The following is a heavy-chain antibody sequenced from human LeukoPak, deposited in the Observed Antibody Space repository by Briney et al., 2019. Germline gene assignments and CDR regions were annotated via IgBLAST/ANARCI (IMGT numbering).Heavy chain of an antibody. J-gene: IGHJ1*01. D-gene: IGHD3-22*01. V-gene: IGHV3-23*01. CDR1: GFTFSSFA. Sequence: GGSLRLSCAASGFTFSSFALSWVRQAPEKGLEWVSAISGRGRGGSTYYADSVKGRFTISRDNAKNTLYLQMNSLRAEDTAVYYCARVRIKAYYYDSSGYGPLALDAEYFQHWGQGTLVTVSS. CDR2: ISGRGRGGST. CDR3: ARVRIKAYYYDSSGYGPLALDAEYFQH.